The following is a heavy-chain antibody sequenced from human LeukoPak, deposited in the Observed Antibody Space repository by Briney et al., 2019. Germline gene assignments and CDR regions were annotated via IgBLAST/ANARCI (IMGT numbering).Heavy chain of an antibody. CDR3: ARRRSGSYLDY. CDR2: IYPGDSDT. J-gene: IGHJ4*02. D-gene: IGHD1-26*01. V-gene: IGHV5-51*01. CDR1: GYTFTSYW. Sequence: GESLKISCKASGYTFTSYWIVWVRQMPGKGLEWMTIIYPGDSDTRYSPSFQGQVTISADKSISTAYLQWSSLKASDTAMYFCARRRSGSYLDYWSQGTLVTVSS.